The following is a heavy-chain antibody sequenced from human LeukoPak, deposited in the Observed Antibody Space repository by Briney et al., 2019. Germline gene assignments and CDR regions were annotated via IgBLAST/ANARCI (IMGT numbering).Heavy chain of an antibody. CDR1: GYSISSGYY. CDR3: ARRAPGYSTFDY. J-gene: IGHJ4*02. V-gene: IGHV4-38-2*02. CDR2: IYHSGST. D-gene: IGHD6-13*01. Sequence: PSETLSLTCTVSGYSISSGYYWGWIRQPPGKGLEWIGSIYHSGSTYYNPSLKSRVTMSVDTSKNQFSLKLSSVTAADTAVYYCARRAPGYSTFDYWGQGTLVTVSS.